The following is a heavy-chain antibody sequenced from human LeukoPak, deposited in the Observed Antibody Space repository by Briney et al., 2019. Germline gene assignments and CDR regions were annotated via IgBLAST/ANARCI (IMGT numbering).Heavy chain of an antibody. CDR2: IFYSGST. CDR1: GDPISSYY. Sequence: SETLSLPCTVSGDPISSYYWSWIRQPPGKGLEWIGYIFYSGSTSYNPSLKSRVTISLDTSKNQFSLKLTSVTAADTAVYYCARAPTLYCLDSWGQGTLVTVSS. CDR3: ARAPTLYCLDS. D-gene: IGHD1-1*01. V-gene: IGHV4-59*01. J-gene: IGHJ4*02.